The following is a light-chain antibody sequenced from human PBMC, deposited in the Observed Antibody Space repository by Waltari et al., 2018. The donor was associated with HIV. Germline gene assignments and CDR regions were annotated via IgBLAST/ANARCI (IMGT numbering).Light chain of an antibody. CDR3: VTWADRSSGPVV. CDR2: RNN. CDR1: SSKIGNNY. J-gene: IGLJ2*01. V-gene: IGLV1-47*01. Sequence: QSVLTQPPSASGTPGQRITISCSARSSKIGNNYVHWYQHPPGTAPKLLIYRNNQRASGVPDRFSGSKSGTSASLAISGLRSEDEADYYCVTWADRSSGPVVFGGGTKVTVL.